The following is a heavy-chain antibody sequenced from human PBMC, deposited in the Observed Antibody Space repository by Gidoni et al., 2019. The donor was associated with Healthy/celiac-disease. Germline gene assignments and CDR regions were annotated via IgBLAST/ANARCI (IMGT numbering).Heavy chain of an antibody. Sequence: QLQLQESGPGLVKPSETLSLTCTVSGGSISSSSYYWGWIRQPPGKGLEWIGSIYYSGSTYYNPSLKSRVTISVDTSKNQFSLKLSSVTAADTAVYYCARQLRRTNYFDYWGQGTLVTVSS. CDR2: IYYSGST. J-gene: IGHJ4*02. CDR1: GGSISSSSYY. V-gene: IGHV4-39*01. CDR3: ARQLRRTNYFDY.